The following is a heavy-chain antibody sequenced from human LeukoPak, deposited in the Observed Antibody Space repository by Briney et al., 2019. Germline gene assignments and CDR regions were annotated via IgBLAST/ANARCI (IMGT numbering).Heavy chain of an antibody. CDR3: ARDGPISSSYLFSIDV. CDR1: GFTFSNYA. J-gene: IGHJ6*03. V-gene: IGHV3-30*01. D-gene: IGHD2-21*01. Sequence: GGSLRLSCAASGFTFSNYAMHWVRQAPGKGLEWVAVISYDGSNKYYADSVKGRFTISRDNSKNTLYLQMYSLRAEDTAVYYCARDGPISSSYLFSIDVWDKGTTVTVSS. CDR2: ISYDGSNK.